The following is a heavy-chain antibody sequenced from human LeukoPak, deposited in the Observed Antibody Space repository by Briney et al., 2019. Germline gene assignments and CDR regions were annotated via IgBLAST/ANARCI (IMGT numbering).Heavy chain of an antibody. CDR2: IYYSGST. Sequence: SETLFLTCTVSGGSISNYYWGWIRQPPGEGLEWIGSIYYSGSTYYNSSLQSRVTISVDTSKNQFSLKLSSVTAADTAVYYCARNTYYYGSGSYCRFDYWGQRTLVTVSS. CDR3: ARNTYYYGSGSYCRFDY. J-gene: IGHJ4*02. CDR1: GGSISNYY. V-gene: IGHV4-39*07. D-gene: IGHD3-10*01.